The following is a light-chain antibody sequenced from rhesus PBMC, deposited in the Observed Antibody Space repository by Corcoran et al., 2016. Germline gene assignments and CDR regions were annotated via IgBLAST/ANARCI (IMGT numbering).Light chain of an antibody. CDR1: QSVSSS. CDR2: GAS. J-gene: IGKJ1*01. CDR3: QQYSNWPRT. Sequence: EIVMTQSPATLSLSPGERATLSCRASQSVSSSLAWYQQKPGQAPRLLIYGASSRATGIPDRFRGSGSVTEFTLTISSLEPEDFAVYYCQQYSNWPRTFGQGTKVEIK. V-gene: IGKV3-42*03.